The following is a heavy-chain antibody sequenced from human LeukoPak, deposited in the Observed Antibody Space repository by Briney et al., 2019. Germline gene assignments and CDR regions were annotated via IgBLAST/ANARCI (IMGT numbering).Heavy chain of an antibody. CDR3: ARGAHVLRYFDWSAGVTEYFQH. CDR1: GGSFSGYY. CDR2: INHSGST. J-gene: IGHJ1*01. Sequence: PSETLSLTCAVYGGSFSGYYWSWIRQPPGKGLEWIGEINHSGSTNYNPSLKRRVTISVDTSKNQFSLKLSSVTAADTAVYYCARGAHVLRYFDWSAGVTEYFQHWGQGTLVTVSS. V-gene: IGHV4-34*01. D-gene: IGHD3-9*01.